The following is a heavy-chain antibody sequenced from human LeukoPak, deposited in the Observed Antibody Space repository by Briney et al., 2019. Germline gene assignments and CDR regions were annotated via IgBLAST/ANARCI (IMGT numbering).Heavy chain of an antibody. Sequence: PGTSLRLSCAASGFTFTTYEMNWVRQAPGKGLEWVSYISGSGSSIYYADSVEGRFTISRDNAKHSLYLQMNSLRAEDTAVYYCARDDVLSLGISFDLWGRGTLVTVS. V-gene: IGHV3-48*03. J-gene: IGHJ2*01. D-gene: IGHD3-10*02. CDR2: ISGSGSSI. CDR3: ARDDVLSLGISFDL. CDR1: GFTFTTYE.